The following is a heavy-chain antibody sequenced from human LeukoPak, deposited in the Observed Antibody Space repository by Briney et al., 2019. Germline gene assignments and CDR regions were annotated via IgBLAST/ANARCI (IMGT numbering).Heavy chain of an antibody. CDR1: GYTFASYY. Sequence: GASVKVSCKTSGYTFASYYMHWVRQAPGQGLEWMGIINPSAGSTNYAQKFQGRVTMTRDTSANTVYMQLSSLRSEDTAVYYCARDYIEPFDYWGQGTLVTVSS. J-gene: IGHJ4*02. CDR3: ARDYIEPFDY. D-gene: IGHD1-14*01. CDR2: INPSAGST. V-gene: IGHV1-46*01.